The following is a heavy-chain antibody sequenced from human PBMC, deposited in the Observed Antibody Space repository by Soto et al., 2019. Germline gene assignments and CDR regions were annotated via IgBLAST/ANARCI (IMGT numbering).Heavy chain of an antibody. D-gene: IGHD4-17*01. CDR2: IIPILGIA. CDR3: ARDGEMTTYYYYGMDV. J-gene: IGHJ6*02. V-gene: IGHV1-69*08. CDR1: GGTFSSYT. Sequence: QVQLVQSGAEVKKPGSSVKVSRKASGGTFSSYTISWVRQAPGQGLEWMGRIIPILGIANYAQKFQGRVTITADKSTRTAYMELSSLRSEDTAVYYCARDGEMTTYYYYGMDVWGQGTTVTVSS.